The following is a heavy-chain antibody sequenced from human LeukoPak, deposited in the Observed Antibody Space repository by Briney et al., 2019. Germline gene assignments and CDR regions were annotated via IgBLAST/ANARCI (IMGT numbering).Heavy chain of an antibody. D-gene: IGHD5-12*01. V-gene: IGHV3-48*01. CDR1: GFTFSSYG. Sequence: PGGSLRLSCAASGFTFSSYGMHWVRQAPGKGLEWVSYISSSSSTIYYADSVKGRFTISRDNAKNSLYLQMNSLRAEDTAVYYCARDWKGIVATIRTFDYWGQGTLVTVSS. CDR3: ARDWKGIVATIRTFDY. J-gene: IGHJ4*02. CDR2: ISSSSSTI.